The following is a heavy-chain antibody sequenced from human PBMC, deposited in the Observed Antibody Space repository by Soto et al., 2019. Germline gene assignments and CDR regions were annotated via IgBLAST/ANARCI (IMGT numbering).Heavy chain of an antibody. CDR3: ARDGPHNYDFWSGYYRPTLNYYYYYGMDV. CDR2: ISYDGSNK. Sequence: QVQLVESGGGVVQPGRSLRLSCAASGFTFSSYAMHWVRQAPGKGLEWVAVISYDGSNKYYADSVKGRFTISRDNSKNTLYLQMNSLRAEDTAVYYCARDGPHNYDFWSGYYRPTLNYYYYYGMDVWGQGTTVTVSS. V-gene: IGHV3-30-3*01. J-gene: IGHJ6*02. CDR1: GFTFSSYA. D-gene: IGHD3-3*01.